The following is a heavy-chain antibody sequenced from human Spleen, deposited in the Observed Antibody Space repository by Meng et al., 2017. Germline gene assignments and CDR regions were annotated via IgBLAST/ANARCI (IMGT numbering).Heavy chain of an antibody. V-gene: IGHV4-34*01. J-gene: IGHJ4*02. CDR1: GGSFSGYY. CDR3: ATVGMGLDS. Sequence: QGQRRQCGTGLLKPSETLSRTVAVYGGSFSGYYWSWIRQPPGKGLEWIGETNHSGSTNYNPSLESRSTISVDTSKNQFSLKLNSVTAADTAVYYCATVGMGLDSWGQGILVTVSS. D-gene: IGHD7-27*01. CDR2: TNHSGST.